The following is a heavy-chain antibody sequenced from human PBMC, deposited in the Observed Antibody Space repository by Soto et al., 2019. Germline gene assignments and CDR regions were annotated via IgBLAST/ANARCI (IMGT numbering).Heavy chain of an antibody. Sequence: QVQLVESGGDLVKPGGSLRLSCAASGFPFSDYYMSWIRQAPVKGLEWVSTIGVTGTDTNNADSLKGRFTISRDKDKNSLYLQMKSLRAEDSAVSYCAGRRPAGYYNYWGQGTLVTVSA. V-gene: IGHV3-11*06. D-gene: IGHD3-22*01. J-gene: IGHJ4*02. CDR2: IGVTGTDT. CDR3: AGRRPAGYYNY. CDR1: GFPFSDYY.